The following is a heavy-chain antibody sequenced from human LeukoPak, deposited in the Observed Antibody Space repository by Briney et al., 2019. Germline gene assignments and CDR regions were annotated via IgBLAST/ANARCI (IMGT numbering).Heavy chain of an antibody. J-gene: IGHJ6*03. CDR3: ATAAPTWELARNYYYMDV. Sequence: ASVKVSCKASGYTFTSYGISWVRQAPGQGLEWMGWISAYNGNTNYAQKLQGRVTMTTDTSTSTAYMELRSLRSEDTAVYYCATAAPTWELARNYYYMDVWGKGTTVTVSS. V-gene: IGHV1-18*01. D-gene: IGHD1-26*01. CDR2: ISAYNGNT. CDR1: GYTFTSYG.